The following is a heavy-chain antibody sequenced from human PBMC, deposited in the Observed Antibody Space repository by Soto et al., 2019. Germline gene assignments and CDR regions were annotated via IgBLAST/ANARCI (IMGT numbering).Heavy chain of an antibody. CDR1: GFTFSSYA. V-gene: IGHV3-30-3*01. CDR3: AREKSRYVYYHGMDV. D-gene: IGHD1-1*01. Sequence: QVQLVESGGGVVQPGRSLRLSCAASGFTFSSYAMHWVRQAPGKGLELVAAISYDGSNKYYADSVKGRFTISRDNSKNTRYLQMNSLRAEDTAVYYCAREKSRYVYYHGMDVWGQGTTVTVSS. CDR2: ISYDGSNK. J-gene: IGHJ6*02.